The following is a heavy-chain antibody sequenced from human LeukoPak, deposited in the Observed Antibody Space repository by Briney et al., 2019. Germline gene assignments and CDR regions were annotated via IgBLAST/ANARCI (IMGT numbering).Heavy chain of an antibody. Sequence: ASVKVSCKASGYTFTSYAMHWVRQAPGQRLEWVGWINAGNGNTKYSQKFQGRVTITRDTSASTAYMELSSLRSEDTAVYYCARDLRYYYGSAYYGMDVWGKGTTVTVSS. D-gene: IGHD3-10*01. V-gene: IGHV1-3*01. CDR3: ARDLRYYYGSAYYGMDV. J-gene: IGHJ6*04. CDR1: GYTFTSYA. CDR2: INAGNGNT.